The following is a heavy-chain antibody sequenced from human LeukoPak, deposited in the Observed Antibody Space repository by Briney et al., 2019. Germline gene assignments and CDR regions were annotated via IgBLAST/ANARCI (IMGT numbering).Heavy chain of an antibody. Sequence: PSETLSLTCAVSGGSISSGGYSWSWIRQPPGKGLEWIGYIYHSGSTYYNPSLKSRVTISVDRSKNQFSLKLSSVTAADTAVHYCARVSHQLLYDYWGQGTLVTVSS. CDR2: IYHSGST. D-gene: IGHD2-2*01. V-gene: IGHV4-30-2*01. CDR3: ARVSHQLLYDY. CDR1: GGSISSGGYS. J-gene: IGHJ4*02.